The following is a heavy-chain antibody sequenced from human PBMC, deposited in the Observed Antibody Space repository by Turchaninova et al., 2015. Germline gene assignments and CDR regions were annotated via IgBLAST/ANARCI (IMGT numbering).Heavy chain of an antibody. D-gene: IGHD3-3*01. Sequence: EVHLFRSGAELRHPSVTLSVPCTGAGYSFTSYWIGWVRQMPGKGLEWIGRIDPSHSYTNSSPSFQGHVTISADKSISTAYLQWSSLKASDTAMYYCARHEVLDGASGYWGQGTLVTVSS. CDR1: GYSFTSYW. J-gene: IGHJ4*02. CDR2: IDPSHSYT. V-gene: IGHV5-10-1*03. CDR3: ARHEVLDGASGY.